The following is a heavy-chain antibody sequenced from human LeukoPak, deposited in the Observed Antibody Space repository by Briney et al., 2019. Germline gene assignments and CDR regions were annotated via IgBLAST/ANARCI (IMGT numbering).Heavy chain of an antibody. D-gene: IGHD2-8*02. CDR2: ISGSGGST. CDR3: AKSPVLTGDYFDY. CDR1: GFTFSSYA. V-gene: IGHV3-23*01. J-gene: IGHJ4*02. Sequence: GGSLRLSCAASGFTFSSYAMSWVRQAPGKGLEWGSAISGSGGSTYYEDSVKGRFTISRDNSKNTLYLQMNSPRAEDTAVYYCAKSPVLTGDYFDYWGQGTLVTVSS.